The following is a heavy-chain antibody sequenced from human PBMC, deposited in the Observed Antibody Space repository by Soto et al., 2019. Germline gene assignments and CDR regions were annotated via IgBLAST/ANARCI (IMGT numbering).Heavy chain of an antibody. CDR3: GTRVSSGHRSWFDP. V-gene: IGHV1-8*01. CDR2: MNPNTGNT. Sequence: QVELVQSGAEVKKPGASVKVSCQASGYTFTHYDINWVRQAPGQGLEWMGWMNPNTGNTNYAHKFQGGVTMTRDTPTRTVDMELSSRRSDDTAVYYCGTRVSSGHRSWFDPWGHGTLVTVSS. CDR1: GYTFTHYD. J-gene: IGHJ5*02. D-gene: IGHD2-8*02.